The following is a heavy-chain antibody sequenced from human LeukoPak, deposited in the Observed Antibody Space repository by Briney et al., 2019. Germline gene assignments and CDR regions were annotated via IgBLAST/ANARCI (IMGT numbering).Heavy chain of an antibody. Sequence: ASVKVSCRASGYTFTSYYMHWVRQAPGQGLEWMGIINPSGGSTSFAQKFQGRVTMTRDTSTSTVYMELSSLRSEDTAVYYCAGEWELWYYFDYWGQGTLVTVSS. V-gene: IGHV1-46*01. CDR2: INPSGGST. CDR1: GYTFTSYY. CDR3: AGEWELWYYFDY. J-gene: IGHJ4*02. D-gene: IGHD1-26*01.